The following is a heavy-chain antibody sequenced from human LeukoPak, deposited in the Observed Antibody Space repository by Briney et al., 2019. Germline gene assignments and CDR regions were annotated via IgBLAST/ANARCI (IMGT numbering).Heavy chain of an antibody. CDR3: AKEGLRYSDWLLYLDY. J-gene: IGHJ4*02. CDR1: GFTFSSYS. D-gene: IGHD3-9*01. V-gene: IGHV3-21*01. CDR2: ISSSSSYI. Sequence: GSLRLSCAASGFTFSSYSMNWVRQAPGKGLEWVSSISSSSSYIYYADSVKGRFTISRDNAKNTLYLQMNSLRAEDTAVYYCAKEGLRYSDWLLYLDYWGQGTLVTVSS.